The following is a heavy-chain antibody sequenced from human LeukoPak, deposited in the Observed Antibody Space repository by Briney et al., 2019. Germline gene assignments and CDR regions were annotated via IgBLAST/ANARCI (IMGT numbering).Heavy chain of an antibody. CDR3: AGDIVNL. Sequence: PGGSLRLSCAASGFTFSDYWMSWVRQAPGKGLEWVANIKPDGSEKYYVDSVKGRFTISRDNAKNSLYLEMNSLRAEDTAVYYCAGDIVNLWGQGALVTVSS. J-gene: IGHJ5*02. V-gene: IGHV3-7*01. CDR2: IKPDGSEK. CDR1: GFTFSDYW. D-gene: IGHD2-21*01.